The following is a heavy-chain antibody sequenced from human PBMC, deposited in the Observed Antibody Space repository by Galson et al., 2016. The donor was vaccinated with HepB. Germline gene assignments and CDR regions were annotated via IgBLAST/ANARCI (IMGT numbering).Heavy chain of an antibody. CDR2: TYYSGST. CDR3: AGFDLGGCGTGICSQ. V-gene: IGHV4-31*03. Sequence: TLSLTCTVSSGSISNGGYYWSWIRQHPGKGLEWIGYTYYSGSTYYNPSLKSRATISVDTSKNQFSLKLSSVTAADTAVYCCAGFDLGGCGTGICSQWGPGTLVTVSA. J-gene: IGHJ4*02. CDR1: SGSISNGGYY. D-gene: IGHD2-15*01.